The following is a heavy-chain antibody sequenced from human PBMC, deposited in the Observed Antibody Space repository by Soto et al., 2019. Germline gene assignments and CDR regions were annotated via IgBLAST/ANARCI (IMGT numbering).Heavy chain of an antibody. J-gene: IGHJ4*02. CDR2: ISGSGGST. D-gene: IGHD6-13*01. CDR3: AESIAGAAPYYFDY. Sequence: GGSLRLSCAASGFTFSSCAMSWVRQAPGKGLEWVSAISGSGGSTYYADSVKCRFTISRDNSKNTLYLQMNSLRAEDTAVYYCAESIAGAAPYYFDYWGQGTLVTVSS. CDR1: GFTFSSCA. V-gene: IGHV3-23*01.